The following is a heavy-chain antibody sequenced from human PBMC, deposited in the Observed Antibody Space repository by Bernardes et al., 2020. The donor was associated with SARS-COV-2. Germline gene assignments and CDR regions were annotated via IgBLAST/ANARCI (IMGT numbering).Heavy chain of an antibody. V-gene: IGHV4-39*01. CDR1: GGSISSTYY. CDR3: ARQGGYSYSYPLDY. J-gene: IGHJ4*02. CDR2: IHYSGST. Sequence: SETLSLTCTVSGGSISSTYYWGWIRQPPGKGLEWIGTIHYSGSTYYNPSLKSRVAISVDTSKNQLSLKLSTVTAADTAVYYCARQGGYSYSYPLDYWGQGTLVTVSS. D-gene: IGHD5-18*01.